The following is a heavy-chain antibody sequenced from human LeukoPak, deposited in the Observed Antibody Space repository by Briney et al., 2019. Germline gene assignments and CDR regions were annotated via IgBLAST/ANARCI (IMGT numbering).Heavy chain of an antibody. CDR2: ISWNSGSI. D-gene: IGHD6-13*01. J-gene: IGHJ4*02. V-gene: IGHV3-9*01. CDR3: AKDIAAAGTGGFDY. Sequence: PGRSLRLSCAASGFTFDDYAMHWVRQAPGKGLEWVSGISWNSGSIGYADSVKGRFTISRDNAKNSLYLQMNSLRAEDTALYYCAKDIAAAGTGGFDYWGQGTLVTVSS. CDR1: GFTFDDYA.